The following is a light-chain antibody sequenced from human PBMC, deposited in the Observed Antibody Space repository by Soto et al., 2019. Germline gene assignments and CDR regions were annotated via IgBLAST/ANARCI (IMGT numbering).Light chain of an antibody. Sequence: QSVLTQPASVSGSPGQSITISCTGTSSDVGNYNLVSWYQQYPDKAPKVMIYEGSKRPSGVSNRFSGSKSGNTASLTISGLQAEDEADYYCCSYAGGRTFLFGGGTKLTVL. V-gene: IGLV2-23*03. CDR2: EGS. CDR3: CSYAGGRTFL. J-gene: IGLJ2*01. CDR1: SSDVGNYNL.